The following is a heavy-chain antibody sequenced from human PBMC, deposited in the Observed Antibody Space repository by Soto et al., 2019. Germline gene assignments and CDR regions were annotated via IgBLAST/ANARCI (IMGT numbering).Heavy chain of an antibody. CDR2: ISAYNGNK. CDR1: GYSFTSYG. Sequence: ASGKVSCKASGYSFTSYGISWVRQAPGQGLEWMGWISAYNGNKKYAQKLQGRVTMTTDTSTSTAYMELRSLRSDDTAVYYCARDLGQQLVDYWGQGTLVTVSS. CDR3: ARDLGQQLVDY. V-gene: IGHV1-18*01. D-gene: IGHD6-13*01. J-gene: IGHJ4*02.